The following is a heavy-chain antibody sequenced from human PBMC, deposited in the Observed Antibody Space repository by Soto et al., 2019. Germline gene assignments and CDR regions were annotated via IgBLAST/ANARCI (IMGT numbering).Heavy chain of an antibody. CDR1: GGSLSSGCYY. J-gene: IGHJ5*02. CDR3: ARDQNYYDSSGYYSRWFDP. Sequence: TLSLPCTVSGGSLSSGCYYWSWIRQHPGKGREWIGYIYYSGSTYYNPSLKSRVTMSLDTSKNQFSLKLSSVTAADTAVYYCARDQNYYDSSGYYSRWFDPWGQGTLGTVSS. V-gene: IGHV4-31*03. D-gene: IGHD3-22*01. CDR2: IYYSGST.